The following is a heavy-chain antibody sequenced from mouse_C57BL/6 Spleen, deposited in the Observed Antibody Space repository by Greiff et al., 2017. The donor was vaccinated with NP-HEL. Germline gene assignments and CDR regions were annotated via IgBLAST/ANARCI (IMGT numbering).Heavy chain of an antibody. J-gene: IGHJ3*01. CDR3: ARSGYSPAWFAY. CDR1: GYTFTSYW. CDR2: IYPSDSET. D-gene: IGHD2-12*01. Sequence: VQLQQPGAELVRPGSSVKLSCKASGYTFTSYWMDWVKQRPGQGLEWIGNIYPSDSETHYNQKFKGKSTLTVDKSSSTAYMQLSSLTSEDSAVYYCARSGYSPAWFAYWGQGTLVTVSA. V-gene: IGHV1-61*01.